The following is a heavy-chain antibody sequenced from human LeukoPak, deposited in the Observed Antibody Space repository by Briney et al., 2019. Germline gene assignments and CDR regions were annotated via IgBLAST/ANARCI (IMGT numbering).Heavy chain of an antibody. CDR1: GYSFSTYT. Sequence: ASVKVSCKASGYSFSTYTMNWVRQAPGQRLEWMGWINAGNGNTKYSQKFQGRVTITRDTSASTAYMEMRSLGSKDTAVYYCAREIDRDDYNRFFDYWGQGTLVTVSS. J-gene: IGHJ4*02. CDR2: INAGNGNT. D-gene: IGHD5-24*01. CDR3: AREIDRDDYNRFFDY. V-gene: IGHV1-3*01.